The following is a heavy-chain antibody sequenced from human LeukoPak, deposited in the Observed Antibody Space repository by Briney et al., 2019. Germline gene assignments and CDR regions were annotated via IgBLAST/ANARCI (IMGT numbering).Heavy chain of an antibody. CDR1: GGSISSSSYY. CDR2: IYYSGST. Sequence: SETLSLTCTVSGGSISSSSYYWGWIRQPPGKGLEWIGNIYYSGSTYYNPSLKSRVTISVDTSKNQFSLKLSSVTAADTAVYYCAGGRRDSGSYGSFVYYYYYYMDVWGKGTTVTVSS. V-gene: IGHV4-39*07. J-gene: IGHJ6*03. D-gene: IGHD3-10*01. CDR3: AGGRRDSGSYGSFVYYYYYYMDV.